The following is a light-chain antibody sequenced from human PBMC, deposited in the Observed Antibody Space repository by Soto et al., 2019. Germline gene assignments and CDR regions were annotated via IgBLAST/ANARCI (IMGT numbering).Light chain of an antibody. CDR1: QSVSSNY. J-gene: IGKJ4*01. V-gene: IGKV3-20*01. Sequence: EIVLTQSPGTLSLSPGESATLSCRASQSVSSNYLAWYQQQPGQAPRLLIYGASSRATGIPDRFSGSGSGTDFTLIISRLEPEDFAVYYCQQYGSSPLTFVGGTKVEIK. CDR2: GAS. CDR3: QQYGSSPLT.